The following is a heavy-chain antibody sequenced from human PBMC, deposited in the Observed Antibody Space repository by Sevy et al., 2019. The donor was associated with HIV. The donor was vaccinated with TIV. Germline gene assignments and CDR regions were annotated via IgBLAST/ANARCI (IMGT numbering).Heavy chain of an antibody. Sequence: SETLSLTCTVSGGSITNYYWSWIRQPAGKGLEWIGRIYSSGSTNYNPSLKSRVTMVVDSSKNQFSLKLNSVTAADTAVYYCGRGSYYGSDSYYDAYYFDYWGQGTLVTVSS. D-gene: IGHD3-10*01. J-gene: IGHJ4*02. CDR1: GGSITNYY. V-gene: IGHV4-4*07. CDR2: IYSSGST. CDR3: GRGSYYGSDSYYDAYYFDY.